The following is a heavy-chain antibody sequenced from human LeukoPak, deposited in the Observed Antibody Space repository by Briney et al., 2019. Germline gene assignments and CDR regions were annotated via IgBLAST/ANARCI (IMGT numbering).Heavy chain of an antibody. D-gene: IGHD2-8*02. CDR1: GFTFSNHW. CDR3: ARTGTGGDLDI. CDR2: INSDGTST. J-gene: IGHJ3*02. Sequence: GGSLRLSCAASGFTFSNHWLHWVRKAPGKGLVWVSRINSDGTSTIYADSVKGRFTISRDNAKSTVYLQMNSLRAEDTAVYYCARTGTGGDLDIWGQGTMLTVSS. V-gene: IGHV3-74*01.